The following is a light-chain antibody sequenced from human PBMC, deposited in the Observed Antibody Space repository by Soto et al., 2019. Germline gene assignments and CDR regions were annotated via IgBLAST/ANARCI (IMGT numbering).Light chain of an antibody. CDR1: QSINKW. Sequence: DIQMTQSPSTLSASVGDRVTISCRASQSINKWLAWYQHKPGKAPNLLIYEVSTSHSGVPSRFSGSGSGTEFTLTISSLRPDDFATYYCQHYSGDRATFGQGTKVDIK. V-gene: IGKV1-5*03. J-gene: IGKJ1*01. CDR3: QHYSGDRAT. CDR2: EVS.